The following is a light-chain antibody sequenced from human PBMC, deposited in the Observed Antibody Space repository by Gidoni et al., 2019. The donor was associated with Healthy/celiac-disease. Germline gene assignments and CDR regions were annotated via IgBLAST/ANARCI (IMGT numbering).Light chain of an antibody. CDR2: YDD. CDR3: AAWDDSLHWV. CDR1: SSNIGNNA. V-gene: IGLV1-36*01. Sequence: QSVLTRPPSVSEAPRQRVTISCSGSSSNIGNNAVNWYQQLPGKAPKLLIYYDDLLPSGVSDRFSGSKSGTSASLAISGLQSEDEADYYCAAWDDSLHWVFGGGTKLTVL. J-gene: IGLJ3*02.